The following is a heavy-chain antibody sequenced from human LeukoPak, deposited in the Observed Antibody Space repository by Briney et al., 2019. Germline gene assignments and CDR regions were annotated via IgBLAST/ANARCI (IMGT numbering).Heavy chain of an antibody. CDR1: GGSISSYY. D-gene: IGHD1-20*01. CDR2: IYTSGST. CDR3: ARSARKWVVTGTTSLAQYYYYYGMDV. J-gene: IGHJ6*02. V-gene: IGHV4-4*07. Sequence: SETLSLTCTVSGGSISSYYWSWIRQPAGKGLEWIGRIYTSGSTNYNPSLKSRVTMSVDTSKNQFSLKLSSVTAADTAVYYCARSARKWVVTGTTSLAQYYYYYGMDVWGQGTTVTVSS.